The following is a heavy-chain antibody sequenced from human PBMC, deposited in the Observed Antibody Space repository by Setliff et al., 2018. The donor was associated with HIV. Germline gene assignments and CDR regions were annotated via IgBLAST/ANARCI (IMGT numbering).Heavy chain of an antibody. CDR2: IGTGGDT. J-gene: IGHJ4*02. Sequence: PGGSLRLSCEASGFTFSDYDFHWVRQAAGKGLEWVSAIGTGGDTYYVDSVKGRFTISRENARNSLYLQMNSLRVGDTAVYYCARDEDGYNHFDFWGQGTLVTVS. CDR3: ARDEDGYNHFDF. CDR1: GFTFSDYD. V-gene: IGHV3-13*01. D-gene: IGHD5-12*01.